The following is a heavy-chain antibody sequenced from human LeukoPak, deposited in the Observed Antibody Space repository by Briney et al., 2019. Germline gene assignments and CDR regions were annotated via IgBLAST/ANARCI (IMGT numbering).Heavy chain of an antibody. CDR3: ARDTDYYDSSGYAVDAFDI. D-gene: IGHD3-22*01. V-gene: IGHV4-38-2*02. J-gene: IGHJ3*02. CDR1: GYSISSGYY. Sequence: SETLSLTCTVSGYSISSGYYWGWIRQPPGKGLEWIGSIYHSGSTYYNPSLKSRVTISVDTSKNQFSLKLSSVTAADTAVHYSARDTDYYDSSGYAVDAFDIWGQGTMVTVSS. CDR2: IYHSGST.